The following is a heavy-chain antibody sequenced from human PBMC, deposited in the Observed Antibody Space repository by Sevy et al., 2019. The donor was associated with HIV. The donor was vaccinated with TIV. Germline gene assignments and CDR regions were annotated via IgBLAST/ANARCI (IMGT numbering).Heavy chain of an antibody. J-gene: IGHJ5*02. CDR3: AGGHVWFGWFDP. CDR1: GGSISSYY. Sequence: SETLSLTCTVSGGSISSYYWSWIRQPPGKGLEWIGYIYYSGSTNYNPSLKSRVTISVDTSKNQFSLKLSSVTAADTAVYYCAGGHVWFGWFDPWGQGTLVTVSS. D-gene: IGHD3-10*01. CDR2: IYYSGST. V-gene: IGHV4-59*01.